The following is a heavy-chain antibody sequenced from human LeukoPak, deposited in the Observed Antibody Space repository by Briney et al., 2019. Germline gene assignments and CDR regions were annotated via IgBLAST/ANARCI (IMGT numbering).Heavy chain of an antibody. J-gene: IGHJ6*02. CDR2: IYYTVGT. D-gene: IGHD3-16*01. CDR3: ARRLTTLRYYYYGMDV. V-gene: IGHV4-59*08. Sequence: PSETLSLTCTVSGGSIGSNYWTWIRQPPGKGLEYIGYIYYTVGTNYNPSLKSRVTISVDTSKNQFSLKLRSVTAADTAVYYCARRLTTLRYYYYGMDVWGQGTTVTVPS. CDR1: GGSIGSNY.